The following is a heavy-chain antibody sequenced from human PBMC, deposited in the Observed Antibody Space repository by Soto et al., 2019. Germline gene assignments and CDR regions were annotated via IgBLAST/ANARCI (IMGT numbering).Heavy chain of an antibody. CDR3: ATLASYSGSYSWFDP. D-gene: IGHD1-26*01. CDR1: GGSISSSNW. V-gene: IGHV4-4*02. Sequence: QVQLQESGPGLVKPSGTLSLTCAVSGGSISSSNWWSWVRQPPGKGLEWIGEIYHSGSTNYNPSLKSRVTISVDKSKNKFSLKLSSVTAADTAVYYCATLASYSGSYSWFDPWCQGTLVTVSS. CDR2: IYHSGST. J-gene: IGHJ5*02.